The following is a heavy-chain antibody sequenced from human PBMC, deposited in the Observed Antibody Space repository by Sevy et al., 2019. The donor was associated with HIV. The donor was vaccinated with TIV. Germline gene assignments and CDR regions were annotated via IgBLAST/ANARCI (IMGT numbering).Heavy chain of an antibody. CDR1: GFTFSNYG. CDR2: IYYDGSHK. CDR3: ARESGNGWYIDY. V-gene: IGHV3-33*01. D-gene: IGHD3-3*01. J-gene: IGHJ4*02. Sequence: GGSLRLSCAASGFTFSNYGMHWVRQAPGKGLEWVALIYYDGSHKYYADSVKGRFTISRDNSKNTLYLQMNSLRAEETAVYYCARESGNGWYIDYWGQGTLVTVSS.